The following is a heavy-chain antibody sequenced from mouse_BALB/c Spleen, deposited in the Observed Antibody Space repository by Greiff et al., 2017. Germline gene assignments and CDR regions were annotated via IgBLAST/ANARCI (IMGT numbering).Heavy chain of an antibody. CDR2: IRNKANGYTT. Sequence: EVKLMESGGGLVQPGGSLRLSCATSGFTFTDYYMSWVRQPPGKALEWLGFIRNKANGYTTEYSASVKGRFTISRDNYQSILYLQMNTLRAENSATYYCANAYGNYYYAMDYWGQGTSVTVSA. D-gene: IGHD2-1*01. J-gene: IGHJ4*01. CDR1: GFTFTDYY. CDR3: ANAYGNYYYAMDY. V-gene: IGHV7-3*02.